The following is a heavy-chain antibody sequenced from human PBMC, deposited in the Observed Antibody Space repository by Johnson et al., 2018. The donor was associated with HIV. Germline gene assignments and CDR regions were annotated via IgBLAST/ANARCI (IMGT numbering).Heavy chain of an antibody. CDR1: GFTVSSNY. CDR3: AKEGRDVLRDYDAFDM. V-gene: IGHV3-66*03. Sequence: VQLVESGGGLIQPGGSLRLSCVASGFTVSSNYMSWVRQAPGKGLEWVSVFYSGGSTYYADSVKGRFTISRDNSKNTLYLQMNSLRVEDTAVYYCAKEGRDVLRDYDAFDMWGHGTMVTVFS. J-gene: IGHJ3*02. D-gene: IGHD2-21*01. CDR2: FYSGGST.